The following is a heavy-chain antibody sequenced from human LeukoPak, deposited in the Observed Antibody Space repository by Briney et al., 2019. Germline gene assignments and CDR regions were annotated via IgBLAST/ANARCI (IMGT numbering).Heavy chain of an antibody. CDR2: IVGDSSKT. CDR1: GLTSHDYA. D-gene: IGHD1-14*01. V-gene: IGHV3-23*01. J-gene: IGHJ6*03. CDR3: AKQPYNYYHLDV. Sequence: GGSLRISCAISGLTSHDYARTWVRQAPGRGREWVATIVGDSSKTYYAASVRGRFTISRDNSNYVLFLHMNSLRAEDTAIYYCAKQPYNYYHLDVWGKGTTVTISS.